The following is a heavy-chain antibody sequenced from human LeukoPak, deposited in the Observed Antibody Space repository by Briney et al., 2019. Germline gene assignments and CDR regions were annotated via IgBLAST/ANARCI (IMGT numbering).Heavy chain of an antibody. V-gene: IGHV4-34*01. D-gene: IGHD3-10*01. Sequence: PSETLSLTCGVSGGSFSSHYWTWIRQPPGKGLEWIGEINPRGSTNYNPSLESRVTVSADTSKNQFSLNLGSVTAADTALYYCARPHVYYGSGSLAFDIWGRGTQVTVSS. CDR1: GGSFSSHY. CDR3: ARPHVYYGSGSLAFDI. J-gene: IGHJ3*02. CDR2: INPRGST.